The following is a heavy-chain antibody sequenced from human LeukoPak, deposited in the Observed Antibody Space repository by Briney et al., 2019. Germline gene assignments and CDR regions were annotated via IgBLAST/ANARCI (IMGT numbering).Heavy chain of an antibody. Sequence: ASVKVSCKASGYTFTGYYMHWVRQAPGQGPEWMGWINPNSGGTNYAQKFQGRVTMTRDTSISTAYMELSRLRSDDTAVYYCASTSFLGYCSSTSCYDRYYYGMDVWGQGTTVTVSS. CDR3: ASTSFLGYCSSTSCYDRYYYGMDV. V-gene: IGHV1-2*02. CDR1: GYTFTGYY. CDR2: INPNSGGT. D-gene: IGHD2-2*01. J-gene: IGHJ6*02.